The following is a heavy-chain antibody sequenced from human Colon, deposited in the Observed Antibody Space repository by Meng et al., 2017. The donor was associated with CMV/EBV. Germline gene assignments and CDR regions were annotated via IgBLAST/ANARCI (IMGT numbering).Heavy chain of an antibody. CDR1: GFTFSSYW. J-gene: IGHJ6*02. Sequence: GESLKISCAASGFTFSSYWMHWARQAPGKGLVWVSRINSDGSSTSYADSVKGRFTISRDNAKNTLYLQMNSLRAEDTAVYYCARESGGPYCSSTSCHFGMDVWGQGTTVTVSS. CDR3: ARESGGPYCSSTSCHFGMDV. D-gene: IGHD2-2*01. CDR2: INSDGSST. V-gene: IGHV3-74*01.